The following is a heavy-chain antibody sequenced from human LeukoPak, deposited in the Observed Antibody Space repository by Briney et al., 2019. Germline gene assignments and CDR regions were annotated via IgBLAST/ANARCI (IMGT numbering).Heavy chain of an antibody. CDR3: ARDGHRRYSSNWYHRFGLDV. J-gene: IGHJ6*02. CDR1: GFTFSDYS. D-gene: IGHD6-13*01. CDR2: IGIDSGNT. V-gene: IGHV3-48*04. Sequence: PGGSLRLSCAASGFTFSDYSMNWVRQAPGKGLEWISYIGIDSGNTNYADSVKGRFTISRDNAKNSLYLQMNSLRAEDTAVYYCARDGHRRYSSNWYHRFGLDVWGQGTTVTVSS.